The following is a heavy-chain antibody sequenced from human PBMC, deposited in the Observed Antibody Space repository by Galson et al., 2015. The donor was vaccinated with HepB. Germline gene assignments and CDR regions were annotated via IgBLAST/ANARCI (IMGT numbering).Heavy chain of an antibody. Sequence: SLRLSCAASGFTFGDYAMSWFRQAPGKGLEWVGFIRSKAYGGTTEYAASVKGRFTISRDDSKSIAYLQMNSLKTEDTAVYYCTREKDIVVVVAATGDAFDIWGQGTMVTVSS. D-gene: IGHD2-15*01. CDR1: GFTFGDYA. J-gene: IGHJ3*02. V-gene: IGHV3-49*03. CDR2: IRSKAYGGTT. CDR3: TREKDIVVVVAATGDAFDI.